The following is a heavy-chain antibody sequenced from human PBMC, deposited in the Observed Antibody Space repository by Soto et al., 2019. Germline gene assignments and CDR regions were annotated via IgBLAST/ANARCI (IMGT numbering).Heavy chain of an antibody. CDR3: ARWSLYNWSYGYYFDY. CDR1: GGTFSSYA. Sequence: QVQLVQSGAEVKKPGSSVKVSCKASGGTFSSYAISWVRQAPGQGLEWMGGIIPIFGTANYAQKFQGRVTITADESTSAAYMELSSLRSEDTAVYYCARWSLYNWSYGYYFDYWGQGTLVTVSS. D-gene: IGHD1-7*01. CDR2: IIPIFGTA. V-gene: IGHV1-69*01. J-gene: IGHJ4*02.